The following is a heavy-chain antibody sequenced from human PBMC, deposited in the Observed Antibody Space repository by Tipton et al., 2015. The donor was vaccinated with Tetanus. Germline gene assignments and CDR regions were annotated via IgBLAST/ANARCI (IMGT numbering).Heavy chain of an antibody. D-gene: IGHD3-22*01. CDR2: INPNSGGT. V-gene: IGHV1-2*04. J-gene: IGHJ4*02. CDR3: ARDGGYYYDSSGYYPDY. CDR1: GGTFSSYA. Sequence: QLVQSGAEVKKPGSSVKVSCKASGGTFSSYAISWVRQAPGQGLEWMGWINPNSGGTNYAQKFQGWVTMTRDTSISTAYMELSRLRSDDTAVYYCARDGGYYYDSSGYYPDYWGQGTLVTVSS.